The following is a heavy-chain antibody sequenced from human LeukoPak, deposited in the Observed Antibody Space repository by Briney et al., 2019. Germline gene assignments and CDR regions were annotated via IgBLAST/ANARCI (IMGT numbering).Heavy chain of an antibody. J-gene: IGHJ4*02. CDR3: AREIVGGFNPGAY. CDR2: NHRSEST. D-gene: IGHD1-14*01. Sequence: SETLSLTCTVSPDSTTSNFWSWVRQRPGKGLECIGENHRSESTNYNPSLQSRVTISIDRSKNQIALEWSAVTAADTAVYYCAREIVGGFNPGAYWGQGTLVTVSS. V-gene: IGHV4-4*02. CDR1: PDSTTSNF.